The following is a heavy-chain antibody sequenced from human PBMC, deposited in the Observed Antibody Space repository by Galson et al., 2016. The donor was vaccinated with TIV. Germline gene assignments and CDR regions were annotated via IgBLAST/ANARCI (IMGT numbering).Heavy chain of an antibody. J-gene: IGHJ4*02. CDR3: TTHLPRGSESPDGA. CDR2: IDPSDSYT. Sequence: QSGAEVKKPGESLRISCKVSGYTLTHYWINWVRQMPGKGLEWMGRIDPSDSYTNYSPSLQGHVTISADKSISTAYLQWTSLRASDTAMYYCTTHLPRGSESPDGAGGQGTLVTVSS. D-gene: IGHD3-10*01. CDR1: GYTLTHYW. V-gene: IGHV5-10-1*01.